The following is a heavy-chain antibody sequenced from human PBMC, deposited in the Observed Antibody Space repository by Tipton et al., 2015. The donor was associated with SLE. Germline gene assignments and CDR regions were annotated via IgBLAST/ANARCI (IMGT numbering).Heavy chain of an antibody. CDR1: GFTFSSYS. CDR3: ARGSPSGWSYFDY. V-gene: IGHV3-21*01. CDR2: ISSSSSYI. D-gene: IGHD6-19*01. J-gene: IGHJ4*02. Sequence: GSLRLSCAASGFTFSSYSMNWVRQAPGKGLEWVSSISSSSSYIYYADSVKGRFTISRDNAKNSLYLQMNSLRAEDTAVYYCARGSPSGWSYFDYWGQGTLVTVSS.